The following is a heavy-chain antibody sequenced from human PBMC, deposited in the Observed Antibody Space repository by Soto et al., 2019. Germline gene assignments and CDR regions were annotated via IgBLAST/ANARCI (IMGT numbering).Heavy chain of an antibody. CDR2: ISGSGGST. CDR3: AKDWNGLVFLEWPLQDAFDI. Sequence: PGGSLRLSCAASGFTFSSYAMSWVRQAPGKGLEWVSAISGSGGSTYYADSVKGRFTISRDNSKNTLYLQMNSLRAEDTAVYYCAKDWNGLVFLEWPLQDAFDIWGQGTMVTVSS. J-gene: IGHJ3*02. D-gene: IGHD3-3*01. CDR1: GFTFSSYA. V-gene: IGHV3-23*01.